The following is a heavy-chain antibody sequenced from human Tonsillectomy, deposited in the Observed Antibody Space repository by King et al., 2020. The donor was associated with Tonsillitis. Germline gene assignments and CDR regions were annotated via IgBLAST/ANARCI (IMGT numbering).Heavy chain of an antibody. V-gene: IGHV3-7*01. J-gene: IGHJ4*02. CDR3: ARDGRLLFY. CDR2: INPDGSEE. Sequence: VQLVESGGGLVQPGGSLRLSCTASGFTFSSHWMSWVRQAPGKGLEYVANINPDGSEENYVDSVKGRFTITRDNAKNSLYLQKHSLRAEDTAVYYCARDGRLLFYWGQGTLVTVSS. D-gene: IGHD1-26*01. CDR1: GFTFSSHW.